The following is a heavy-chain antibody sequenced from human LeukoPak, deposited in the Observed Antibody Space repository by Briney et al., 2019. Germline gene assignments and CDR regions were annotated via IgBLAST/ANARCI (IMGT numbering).Heavy chain of an antibody. CDR1: GFTFSNYG. D-gene: IGHD6-13*01. V-gene: IGHV3-30*02. Sequence: GGSLRLSCAASGFTFSNYGMHWVRQAPGKGLEWVAFIRYDGSIKYYADSVKGRFTISRDNSKNTLYLQMNSLRSEDTAVYYCAKVDSSSWGISDSWGQGTLVTVSS. CDR3: AKVDSSSWGISDS. J-gene: IGHJ4*02. CDR2: IRYDGSIK.